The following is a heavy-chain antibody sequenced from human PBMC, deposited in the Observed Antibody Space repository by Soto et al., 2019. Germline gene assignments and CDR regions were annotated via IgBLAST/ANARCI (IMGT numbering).Heavy chain of an antibody. Sequence: EVQLLASGGGWVQPGGSLRLACAASGFTFSSYAMSWFRQAPGKGLEWVSAISGSGGSTYYADSVKGRFTSSRDNSKNTLYLQMNSLRAEDTAVYYCATDSPTMVRGVFDYWGQGTLVTVSS. CDR1: GFTFSSYA. J-gene: IGHJ4*02. CDR3: ATDSPTMVRGVFDY. V-gene: IGHV3-23*01. D-gene: IGHD3-10*01. CDR2: ISGSGGST.